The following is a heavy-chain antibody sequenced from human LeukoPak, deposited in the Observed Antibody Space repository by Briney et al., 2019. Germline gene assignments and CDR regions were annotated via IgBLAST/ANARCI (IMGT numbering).Heavy chain of an antibody. J-gene: IGHJ4*02. D-gene: IGHD5-18*01. CDR1: GGTFSSYA. CDR3: ASAVDTAHSRTKYYFDY. CDR2: IIPIFGTA. V-gene: IGHV1-69*13. Sequence: SVKVSCKASGGTFSSYAISWVRQAPGQGLEWMGGIIPIFGTANYAQKFQGRVTITADESTSTTYMELSSLRSEDTAVYYCASAVDTAHSRTKYYFDYWGQGTLVTVSS.